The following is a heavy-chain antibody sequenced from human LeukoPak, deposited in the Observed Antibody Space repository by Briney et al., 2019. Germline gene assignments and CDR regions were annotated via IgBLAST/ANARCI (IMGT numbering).Heavy chain of an antibody. CDR2: ISATGNYI. V-gene: IGHV3-21*01. CDR1: GFIFSSYS. CDR3: ARDRSGYTFDD. J-gene: IGHJ4*02. D-gene: IGHD5-18*01. Sequence: GGSLRLSCAASGFIFSSYSMNWVRQAPGKGLEWVSSISATGNYIYYADSVKGRFTISRDNAKNSLYLQMNSLRAEDTAVYYCARDRSGYTFDDWGQGTLVTVSS.